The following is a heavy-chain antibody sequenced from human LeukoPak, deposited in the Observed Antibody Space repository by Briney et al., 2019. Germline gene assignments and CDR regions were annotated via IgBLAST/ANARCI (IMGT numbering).Heavy chain of an antibody. CDR1: GYNFFTYG. CDR3: ARGVVPAAVNWFDP. V-gene: IGHV1-69*13. D-gene: IGHD2-2*01. CDR2: IIPIFGTA. Sequence: VASVKVSCKASGYNFFTYGITWVRQAPGQGLEWMGGIIPIFGTANYAQKFQGRVTITADESTSTAYMELSSLRSEDTAVYYCARGVVPAAVNWFDPWGQGTLVTVSS. J-gene: IGHJ5*02.